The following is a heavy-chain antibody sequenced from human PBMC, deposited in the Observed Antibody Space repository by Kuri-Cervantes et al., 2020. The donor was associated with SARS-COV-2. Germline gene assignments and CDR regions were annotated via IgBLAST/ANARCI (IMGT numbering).Heavy chain of an antibody. CDR1: GVSFDYRF. J-gene: IGHJ3*02. CDR2: ITPFNGNT. CDR3: ARSGPGAISREDGAFVI. Sequence: SVKVSCKASGVSFDYRFLHWVRQAPGQALEWMGWITPFNGNTNYAQRFQDRVTITRDRSMSAAYMELSSLRFEDTAMYYFARSGPGAISREDGAFVIWGRGTMVTDSS. V-gene: IGHV1-45*02. D-gene: IGHD5-24*01.